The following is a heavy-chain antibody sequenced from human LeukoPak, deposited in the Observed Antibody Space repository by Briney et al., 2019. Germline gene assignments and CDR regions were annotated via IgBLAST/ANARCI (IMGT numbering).Heavy chain of an antibody. Sequence: KPSETLSLTCSVSGASISSSGNYYWGWIRQPPGKGLEWIGSIYYSGSTYYNPSLKSRVTISVDTSKNQFSLKLSSVTAADTAVYYCARQRGGRFLEWLSGAGRPGDHRYYFDYWGQGTLVTVSS. V-gene: IGHV4-39*01. CDR1: GASISSSGNYY. CDR3: ARQRGGRFLEWLSGAGRPGDHRYYFDY. CDR2: IYYSGST. J-gene: IGHJ4*02. D-gene: IGHD3-3*01.